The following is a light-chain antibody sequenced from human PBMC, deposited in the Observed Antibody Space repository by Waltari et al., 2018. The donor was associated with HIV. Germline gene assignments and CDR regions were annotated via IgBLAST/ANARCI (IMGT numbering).Light chain of an antibody. CDR2: KDK. CDR3: QSTDITGTYAV. J-gene: IGLJ1*01. CDR1: ALPKQF. Sequence: YELTQSPSVSVSPGQTATINCFGDALPKQFAYWYQHKPGQAPGLLISKDKERPSGIPDRFSGSGSVTTVTLTISGVRAEDEADYYCQSTDITGTYAVFGPGTKVTVL. V-gene: IGLV3-25*03.